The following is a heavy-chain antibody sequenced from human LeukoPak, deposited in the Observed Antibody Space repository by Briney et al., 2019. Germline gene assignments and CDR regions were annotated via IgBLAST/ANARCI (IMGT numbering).Heavy chain of an antibody. CDR2: IKRDGSEK. J-gene: IGHJ4*02. V-gene: IGHV3-7*03. CDR3: ARGGSYPGC. CDR1: GFTFSSYW. Sequence: GGSLRLSCAASGFTFSSYWMTWVRQAPGKGLEWVANIKRDGSEKHYVDSVKGRFTISRDNAKNSLFLQMNSLRVEDTAIYYCARGGSYPGCWGQGTLVTVSS. D-gene: IGHD1-26*01.